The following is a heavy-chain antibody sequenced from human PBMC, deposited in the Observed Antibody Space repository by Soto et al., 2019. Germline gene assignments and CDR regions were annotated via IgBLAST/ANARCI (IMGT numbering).Heavy chain of an antibody. CDR3: ARGGSGLAGPMWPDVIDI. V-gene: IGHV4-34*01. J-gene: IGHJ3*02. CDR1: GGSFSGYY. CDR2: INHSGST. Sequence: PSETLSLTCAVYGGSFSGYYWSWIRQPPGKGLEWIGEINHSGSTNYNPSLKSRVTISVDTSKNQFSLKLSSVTAADTAVYYCARGGSGLAGPMWPDVIDIWGQGTMVTVSS. D-gene: IGHD3-10*02.